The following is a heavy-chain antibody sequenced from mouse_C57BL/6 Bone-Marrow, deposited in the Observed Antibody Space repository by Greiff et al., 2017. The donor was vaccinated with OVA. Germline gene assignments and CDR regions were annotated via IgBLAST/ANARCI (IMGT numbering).Heavy chain of an antibody. CDR1: GYTFTSYW. J-gene: IGHJ3*01. CDR2: IEPSDSYT. Sequence: QVQLQQPGAELVKPGASVKLSCKASGYTFTSYWMQWVKQRPGQGLEWIGEIEPSDSYTNYNQKFKGKATFTVDPSSSTAYLQLSSLTSEDSAVYYCGRQLRPAWFAYWGQGTLVTVSA. V-gene: IGHV1-50*01. D-gene: IGHD3-2*02. CDR3: GRQLRPAWFAY.